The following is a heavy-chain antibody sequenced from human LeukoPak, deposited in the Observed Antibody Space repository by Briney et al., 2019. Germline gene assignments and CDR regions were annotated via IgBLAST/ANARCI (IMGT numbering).Heavy chain of an antibody. CDR1: GFTFSTYG. CDR3: AKAVGGPYYYYMDV. Sequence: GESLRLSCAASGFTFSTYGMHWVRQAPGKGLEWVAFIRYDGRINYYADSVKGRFTISRDNSKNTLNLQMNSLKTEDTAVYYCAKAVGGPYYYYMDVWGKGTTVTVSS. D-gene: IGHD3-10*01. CDR2: IRYDGRIN. J-gene: IGHJ6*03. V-gene: IGHV3-30*02.